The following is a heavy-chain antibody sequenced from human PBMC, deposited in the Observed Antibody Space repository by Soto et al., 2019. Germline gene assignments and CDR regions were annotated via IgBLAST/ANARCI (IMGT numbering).Heavy chain of an antibody. J-gene: IGHJ3*02. D-gene: IGHD2-2*01. CDR3: AKRDTTSPRGAFDI. CDR1: GFTFSAYS. V-gene: IGHV3-23*01. Sequence: GVSLRLSCAASGFTFSAYSLNWVRQAPGKGLEWVSGISGRGGTTYYADSVQGRFTISRDNSKNTLYLQMNSLRAEDTALYYCAKRDTTSPRGAFDIWGQGTMVTVSS. CDR2: ISGRGGTT.